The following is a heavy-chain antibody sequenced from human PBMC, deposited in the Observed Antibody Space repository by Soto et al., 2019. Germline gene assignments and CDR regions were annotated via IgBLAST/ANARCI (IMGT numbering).Heavy chain of an antibody. J-gene: IGHJ4*02. CDR2: IYYSGST. D-gene: IGHD3-22*01. CDR1: GGSISSYY. CDR3: ARETNYYDSSVYSTPMVDY. V-gene: IGHV4-59*01. Sequence: PSETLSLTCAVSGGSISSYYWSWIRQPPGKGLEWIGYIYYSGSTNYNPSLKSRVTISVDTSKNQFYLKLSSVTAAGTAVYYCARETNYYDSSVYSTPMVDYWGQGTLVTVSS.